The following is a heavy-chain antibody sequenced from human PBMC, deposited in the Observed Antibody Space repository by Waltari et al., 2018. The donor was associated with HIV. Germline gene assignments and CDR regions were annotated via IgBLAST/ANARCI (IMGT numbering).Heavy chain of an antibody. Sequence: QVQLQESGPRLVKPSETLSLTCTLSGGSISTYYWSWIRQPPGKGLEWIGYIYYNGSTNYNPSLKSRLTMSVDTSKNQFSLKLRFVTAADTAVYYCARDYSGSGVKYNWFDPWGQGTLVTVSS. J-gene: IGHJ5*02. D-gene: IGHD3-10*01. CDR3: ARDYSGSGVKYNWFDP. CDR2: IYYNGST. CDR1: GGSISTYY. V-gene: IGHV4-59*01.